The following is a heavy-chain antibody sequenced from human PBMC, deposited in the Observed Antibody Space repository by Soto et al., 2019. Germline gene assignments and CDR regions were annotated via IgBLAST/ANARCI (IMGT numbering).Heavy chain of an antibody. CDR1: GFSCSSYD. CDR2: ILVSGST. D-gene: IGHD2-8*02. Sequence: TXGSLRLSFAASGFSCSSYDVSGVRQAPGKGLEWVSTILVSGSTHYPDSVKGRFTISRDNSKNTVFLQMNSLTPGDTAVYYCAKATATGGGAFDICGQGTVVTVSS. V-gene: IGHV3-23*01. CDR3: AKATATGGGAFDI. J-gene: IGHJ3*02.